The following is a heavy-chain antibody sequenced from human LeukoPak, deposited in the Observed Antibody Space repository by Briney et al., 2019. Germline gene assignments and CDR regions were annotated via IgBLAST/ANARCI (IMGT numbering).Heavy chain of an antibody. CDR2: IYYSGST. CDR1: GGSISSYY. Sequence: SETLSLTCTVSGGSISSYYWSWIRQPPGKGLEWIGYIYYSGSTNYNPSLKSRVTISVDTSKNQFSLKLSSVTAADTAVYYCARVRIARHGYSYGIFDYWGQGTLVTVSS. V-gene: IGHV4-59*01. D-gene: IGHD5-18*01. J-gene: IGHJ4*02. CDR3: ARVRIARHGYSYGIFDY.